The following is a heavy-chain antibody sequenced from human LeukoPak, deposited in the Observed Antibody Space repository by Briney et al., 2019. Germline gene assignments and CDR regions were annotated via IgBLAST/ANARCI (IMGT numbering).Heavy chain of an antibody. CDR3: ATSGSYDY. Sequence: GKSLRLSCAASGFTFSIYVIHWVRQTPGMGLEWVAVVSSDGSKKYYADSMKGRFTISRDNSKNTLYLQMNSLRAEDTAIYYCATSGSYDYWGQGTLVTVSS. J-gene: IGHJ4*02. CDR1: GFTFSIYV. D-gene: IGHD1-26*01. V-gene: IGHV3-30-3*01. CDR2: VSSDGSKK.